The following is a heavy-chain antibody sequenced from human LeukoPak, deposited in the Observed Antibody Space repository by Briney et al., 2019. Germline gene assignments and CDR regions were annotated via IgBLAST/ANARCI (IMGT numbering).Heavy chain of an antibody. CDR2: ININSGGI. J-gene: IGHJ4*02. D-gene: IGHD3-3*01. CDR1: GYTFTSYY. CDR3: ARDRDGGVGTIDY. Sequence: ASVKVSCKASGYTFTSYYMHWVRQAPGQGLEWMGRININSGGINYAEKFQGRVTMTRATSISTAYMELGRLRFDDTAVYYCARDRDGGVGTIDYWGQGTLVPVSS. V-gene: IGHV1-2*06.